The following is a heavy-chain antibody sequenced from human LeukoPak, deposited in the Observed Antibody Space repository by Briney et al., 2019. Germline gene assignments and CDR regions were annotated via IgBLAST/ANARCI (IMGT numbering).Heavy chain of an antibody. D-gene: IGHD3-22*01. CDR2: FYYTGST. V-gene: IGHV4-59*01. J-gene: IGHJ4*02. CDR3: ARFLPNYYDSISYYYISYYFDY. Sequence: SETLSLTCTVSCGPISIYYWSWIRQPPGKGLEWIGFFYYTGSTNYNPSLKSRVTISVDTSKNQFSLKLSSVTAADTAVYYCARFLPNYYDSISYYYISYYFDYWGQGTLVTVSS. CDR1: CGPISIYY.